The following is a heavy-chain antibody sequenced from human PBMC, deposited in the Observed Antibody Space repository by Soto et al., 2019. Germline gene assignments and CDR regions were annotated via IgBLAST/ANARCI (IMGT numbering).Heavy chain of an antibody. CDR1: GFTFSSYG. J-gene: IGHJ6*03. Sequence: GGPLRLSCAASGFTFSSYGMHWVRQAPGKGLEWVAVISYDGSNKYYADSVKGRFTISRDNSKNTLYLQMNSLRAEDTAVYYCAKAFQVLLWFGELGMDVWGKGTTVTVS. CDR2: ISYDGSNK. CDR3: AKAFQVLLWFGELGMDV. D-gene: IGHD3-10*01. V-gene: IGHV3-30*18.